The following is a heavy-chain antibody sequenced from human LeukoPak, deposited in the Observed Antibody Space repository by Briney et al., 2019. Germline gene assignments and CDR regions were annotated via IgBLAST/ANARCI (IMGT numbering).Heavy chain of an antibody. CDR3: ARLYSNNDF. J-gene: IGHJ4*02. Sequence: GGSLRLSCAASGFTFSSYAMTWVRQAPGQGLEWVSSISGSGGTYYADSVKGRFTISRDNSKNTLYLQMNSLRAEDTAVYYCARLYSNNDFWGQGTLVTVSS. CDR1: GFTFSSYA. V-gene: IGHV3-23*01. D-gene: IGHD5-18*01. CDR2: ISGSGGT.